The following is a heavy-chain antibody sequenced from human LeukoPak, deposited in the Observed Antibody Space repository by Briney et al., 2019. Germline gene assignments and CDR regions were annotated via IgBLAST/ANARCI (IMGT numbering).Heavy chain of an antibody. J-gene: IGHJ3*02. CDR1: GGSFSGYY. CDR3: ARQTGGDYDFWSGYPHDAFDI. V-gene: IGHV4-34*01. CDR2: INHSGST. Sequence: SETLPLTCAVYGGSFSGYYWSWIRQPPGKGLEWIGEINHSGSTNYNPSLKSRVTISVDTSKNQFSLKLSSVTAADTAVYYCARQTGGDYDFWSGYPHDAFDIWGQGTMVTVSS. D-gene: IGHD3-3*01.